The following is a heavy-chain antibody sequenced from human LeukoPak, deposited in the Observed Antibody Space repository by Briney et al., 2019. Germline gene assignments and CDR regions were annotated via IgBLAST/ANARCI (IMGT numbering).Heavy chain of an antibody. CDR1: GYSFTSYW. J-gene: IGHJ4*02. V-gene: IGHV5-51*01. CDR2: IYPGDSYT. D-gene: IGHD5-24*01. CDR3: ARQMATKYYFDY. Sequence: AESLKISCQGSGYSFTSYWVGWVREMPGKGLEWMGIIYPGDSYTTYSPSFQGQVTISADKSISTAYLQWSSLKASDTAMYYCARQMATKYYFDYWGQGTLVTVSS.